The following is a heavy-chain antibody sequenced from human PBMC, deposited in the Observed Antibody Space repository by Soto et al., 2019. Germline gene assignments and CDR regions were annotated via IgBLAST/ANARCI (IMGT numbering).Heavy chain of an antibody. V-gene: IGHV1-8*01. Sequence: GSVKVSCKASGYTFTRYVINWVRPATGQGRAWMGWMNSNSGNTVYAQKFQGRVTKIRNTSISTAYIELSSLRSEDTAGDYCARVCHCKGAMVRGVYAFDIWGQGTMVTVSS. CDR1: GYTFTRYV. D-gene: IGHD3-10*01. J-gene: IGHJ3*02. CDR2: MNSNSGNT. CDR3: ARVCHCKGAMVRGVYAFDI.